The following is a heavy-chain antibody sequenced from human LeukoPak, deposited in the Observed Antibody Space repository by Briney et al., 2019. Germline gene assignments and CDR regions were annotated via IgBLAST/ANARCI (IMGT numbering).Heavy chain of an antibody. D-gene: IGHD2-2*01. J-gene: IGHJ6*02. CDR1: GYTFTSYD. Sequence: ASVKVSCKASGYTFTSYDINWVRQATGQGLEWMGWINPNSGNTGYAQKFQGRVTMTRNTSISTAYMELSSLRSEDTAVYYCARGKPAASYYYYGMDVWGQGTTVTVSS. CDR3: ARGKPAASYYYYGMDV. V-gene: IGHV1-8*01. CDR2: INPNSGNT.